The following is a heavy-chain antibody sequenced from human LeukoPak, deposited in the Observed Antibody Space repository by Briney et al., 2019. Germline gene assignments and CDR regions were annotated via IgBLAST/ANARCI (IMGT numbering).Heavy chain of an antibody. CDR2: INTGNGNT. CDR1: GYTFTKYA. D-gene: IGHD3-10*01. CDR3: ARDSGYPNWFDP. V-gene: IGHV1-3*03. J-gene: IGHJ5*02. Sequence: ASVTVSCKASGYTFTKYAMHWVRQAPGQRLEWMGWINTGNGNTKYSQEFQGRVTISRDTSASTAYMELRRLSFEDMAVYYCARDSGYPNWFDPWGQGTLVTVSS.